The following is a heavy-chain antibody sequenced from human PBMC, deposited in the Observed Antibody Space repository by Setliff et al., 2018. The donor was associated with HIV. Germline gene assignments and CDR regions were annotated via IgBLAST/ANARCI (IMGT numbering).Heavy chain of an antibody. CDR1: GGSFSGFS. Sequence: SETLSLTCAVYGGSFSGFSWNWIRQPPGKGLKWIGDINNYGVTLYTSSLAGRVTISVDTSKNQFSLTLKSLTVADTALYFCSRGPTIRGSFTGVVYTAPLPSFDTWSQGSLVTVSS. D-gene: IGHD3-3*01. CDR3: SRGPTIRGSFTGVVYTAPLPSFDT. V-gene: IGHV4-34*01. CDR2: INNYGVT. J-gene: IGHJ4*02.